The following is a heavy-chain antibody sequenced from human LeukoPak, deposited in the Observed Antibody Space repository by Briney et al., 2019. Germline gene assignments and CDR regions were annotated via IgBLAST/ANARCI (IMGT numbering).Heavy chain of an antibody. CDR1: GGFISSSSYF. D-gene: IGHD1-26*01. CDR2: IYYSGST. V-gene: IGHV4-39*01. Sequence: SETLSLTCTVSGGFISSSSYFWGWLRQPPGKGLEWIGSIYYSGSTYSNPSLKSRVTISLDTSKNQFSLKLSSVTAADTAVYYCARLRGGSYPYYFDYWGQGTLVTVSS. CDR3: ARLRGGSYPYYFDY. J-gene: IGHJ4*02.